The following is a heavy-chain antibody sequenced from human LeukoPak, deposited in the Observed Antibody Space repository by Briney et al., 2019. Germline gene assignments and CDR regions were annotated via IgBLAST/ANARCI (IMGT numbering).Heavy chain of an antibody. CDR1: GFTFSSFE. Sequence: PGGSLRRSCAASGFTFSSFEMNCVRQAPGKALVWGSYISSSGSTIYYADSVKGRFTIYRDNAKNSLYLQMNSLRAEDTAVYYCARVAYGSGSYPDFDYWGQGTLVTVSS. CDR3: ARVAYGSGSYPDFDY. V-gene: IGHV3-48*03. CDR2: ISSSGSTI. D-gene: IGHD3-10*01. J-gene: IGHJ4*02.